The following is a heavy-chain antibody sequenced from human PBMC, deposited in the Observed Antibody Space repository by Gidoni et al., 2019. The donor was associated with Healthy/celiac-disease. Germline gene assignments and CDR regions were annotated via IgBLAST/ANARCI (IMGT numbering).Heavy chain of an antibody. Sequence: QVQLQESGPGLVKPTETLSLPCPVSGGSISSYYWSWIRHPPGKGLEWIGYIYYSGSTNYNPSLKSRVTISVDTSKNQFSLKLSSVTAADTAVYYCARDAAKQQLGSYNWFDPWGQGTLVTVSS. CDR1: GGSISSYY. D-gene: IGHD6-13*01. J-gene: IGHJ5*02. CDR3: ARDAAKQQLGSYNWFDP. V-gene: IGHV4-59*01. CDR2: IYYSGST.